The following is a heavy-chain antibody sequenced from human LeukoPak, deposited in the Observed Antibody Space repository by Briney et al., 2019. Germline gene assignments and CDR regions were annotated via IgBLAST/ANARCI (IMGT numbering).Heavy chain of an antibody. J-gene: IGHJ4*02. CDR1: GFTFNIYS. V-gene: IGHV3-23*01. D-gene: IGHD5-12*01. CDR3: AKNGWLRSSGLWGDY. CDR2: FSGGDGSP. Sequence: PGGSLRLSCAASGFTFNIYSMNWVRQAPGKGLEWVSSFSGGDGSPYHADSVKGRFTISRDNSKSTLYLQMNSLRAEDTAIYYCAKNGWLRSSGLWGDYWGQGALVTVSS.